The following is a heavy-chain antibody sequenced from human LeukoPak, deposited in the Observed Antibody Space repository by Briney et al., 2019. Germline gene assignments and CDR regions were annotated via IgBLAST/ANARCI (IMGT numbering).Heavy chain of an antibody. CDR2: ISGSGGSA. CDR1: GFTFSSYA. Sequence: PGGSLRLSCAASGFTFSSYAMSWVRQAPGKGLEWVSAISGSGGSAYYADSVKGRFTISRDNSKNTLYLQMNSLRAEDTAVYYCAKNNYDILTGLFDYWGQGTLVTVSS. J-gene: IGHJ4*02. V-gene: IGHV3-23*01. CDR3: AKNNYDILTGLFDY. D-gene: IGHD3-9*01.